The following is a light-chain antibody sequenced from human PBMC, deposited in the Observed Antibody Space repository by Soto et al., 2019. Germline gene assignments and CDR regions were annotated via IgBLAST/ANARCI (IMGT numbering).Light chain of an antibody. J-gene: IGLJ1*01. CDR1: SSDVGSYNL. CDR3: CSYAGSSTSYV. Sequence: SVLTQPASVSGSPGQSITTSCTGTSSDVGSYNLVSWYQQHPGKAPKLMVYEGSKRPSGVSNRFSGSKSGNTASLTISGLQAEDEADYYCCSYAGSSTSYVFGTGTKVTVL. CDR2: EGS. V-gene: IGLV2-23*01.